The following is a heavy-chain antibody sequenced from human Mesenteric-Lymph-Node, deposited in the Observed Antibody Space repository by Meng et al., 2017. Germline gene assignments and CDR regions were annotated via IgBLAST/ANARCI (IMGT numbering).Heavy chain of an antibody. J-gene: IGHJ4*02. Sequence: QVPLQPSGPGLVKPSQTLSLTCASAGDSVSSNSAAWNWIRQSPSGGLEWLGRTYYKSKWYNDYAESVKSRIAINPDTSKNQFSLQLNSVTPEDTAVYYCARDPAAFDFWGQGILVTVSS. V-gene: IGHV6-1*01. D-gene: IGHD6-25*01. CDR2: TYYKSKWYN. CDR3: ARDPAAFDF. CDR1: GDSVSSNSAA.